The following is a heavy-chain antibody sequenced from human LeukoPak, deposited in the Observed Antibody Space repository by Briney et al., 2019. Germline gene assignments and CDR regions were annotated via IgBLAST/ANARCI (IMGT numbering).Heavy chain of an antibody. CDR1: GFTFKNCA. CDR2: ISDSGRST. J-gene: IGHJ4*02. V-gene: IGHV3-23*01. D-gene: IGHD3-10*01. Sequence: GGSLRLSCVASGFTFKNCAMSWVRQAPGKGLEWVAGISDSGRSTNYANSVKGRFTISRDNPKNTLYLQMNSLRAEDTAVYFCAKRGVVIRVILVGFHKEAYYFDSWGQGALVTVSS. CDR3: AKRGVVIRVILVGFHKEAYYFDS.